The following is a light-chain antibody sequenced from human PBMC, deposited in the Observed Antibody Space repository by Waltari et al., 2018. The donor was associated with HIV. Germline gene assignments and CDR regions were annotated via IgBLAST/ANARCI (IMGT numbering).Light chain of an antibody. CDR2: DVI. V-gene: IGLV2-8*01. CDR3: SSHAGSKVV. J-gene: IGLJ2*01. CDR1: SSDVGGYNY. Sequence: QSALTQPPSASGSPGQSVTLSCTGTSSDVGGYNYVSWHQQHPGKAPKLMIYDVIKRPPGVPDRFSASKSGNSASLTVSGLQPEDEADYYCSSHAGSKVVFGGGTRLTVL.